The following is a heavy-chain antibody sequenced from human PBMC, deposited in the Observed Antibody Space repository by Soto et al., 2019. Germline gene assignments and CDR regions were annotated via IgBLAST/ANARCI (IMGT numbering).Heavy chain of an antibody. Sequence: QVQLMESGGGVVQPGGSLRLSFVTSGVTFSSHSLRWFRQAPGKGLEWVAVTSANDSTKFYTDSVKGRFTVSRDNSKNTLYLQMNSLRVEDTAVYYGAREVVTTEWYFDNWGQGILVIVSS. CDR3: AREVVTTEWYFDN. J-gene: IGHJ4*02. CDR1: GVTFSSHS. D-gene: IGHD1-1*01. CDR2: TSANDSTK. V-gene: IGHV3-30-3*01.